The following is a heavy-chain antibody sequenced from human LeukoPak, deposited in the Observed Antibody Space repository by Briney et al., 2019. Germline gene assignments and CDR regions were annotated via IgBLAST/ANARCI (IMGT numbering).Heavy chain of an antibody. J-gene: IGHJ4*02. D-gene: IGHD2/OR15-2a*01. CDR3: TRDMEYPGAGFDL. Sequence: SETLSLTCTVSGGSISSTSYNWGWIRQPPGKGLEWIGSIYYSGSTYYNPSLKSRVTISVDTSKNQFSLKLSSVTAADTAVYYCTRDMEYPGAGFDLWGQGIPVTVSS. V-gene: IGHV4-39*02. CDR2: IYYSGST. CDR1: GGSISSTSYN.